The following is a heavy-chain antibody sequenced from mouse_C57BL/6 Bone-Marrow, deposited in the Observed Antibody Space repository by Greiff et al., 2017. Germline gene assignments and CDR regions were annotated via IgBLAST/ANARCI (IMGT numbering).Heavy chain of an antibody. J-gene: IGHJ2*01. CDR1: GFTFSDYG. Sequence: EVKLMESGGGLVQPGGSLKLSCAASGFTFSDYGMAWVRQAPRKGPEWVAFISNLAYSIYYADTVTGRFTLARENAKNTLYLEMSSLRSEDTAMYYCARHGDYDYDYFDYWGQGTTLTVSS. CDR3: ARHGDYDYDYFDY. CDR2: ISNLAYSI. V-gene: IGHV5-15*01. D-gene: IGHD2-4*01.